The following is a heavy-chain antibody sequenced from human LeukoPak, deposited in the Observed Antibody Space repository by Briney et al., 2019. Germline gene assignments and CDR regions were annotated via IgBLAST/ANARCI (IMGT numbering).Heavy chain of an antibody. J-gene: IGHJ6*02. CDR2: IYYSGST. Sequence: PSETLSLTCTVSGGSISSYYWSWIRQPPGKGLEWIGYIYYSGSTNYNPSLKSRVTISVDTSKNQFSLKLSSVTAADTAVYYCARSPWDSLYYGMDVWGQGTTVTVS. D-gene: IGHD1-26*01. CDR3: ARSPWDSLYYGMDV. CDR1: GGSISSYY. V-gene: IGHV4-59*08.